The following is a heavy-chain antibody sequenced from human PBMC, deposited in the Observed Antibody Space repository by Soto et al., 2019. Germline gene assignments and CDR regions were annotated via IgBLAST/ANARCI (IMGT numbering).Heavy chain of an antibody. D-gene: IGHD2-2*01. CDR1: GGSISSSNW. J-gene: IGHJ5*02. CDR2: IYHSGST. Sequence: QVQPQESGPGLVKPSGNLSLTCAVSGGSISSSNWWSWVRQPPGKGLEWIGEIYHSGSTNYNPSLKSRVTISVDKSKNQVSLKLSSVTAADTAVYYCARDPYCISTSCNNWFDPWGQGTLVTVSS. CDR3: ARDPYCISTSCNNWFDP. V-gene: IGHV4-4*02.